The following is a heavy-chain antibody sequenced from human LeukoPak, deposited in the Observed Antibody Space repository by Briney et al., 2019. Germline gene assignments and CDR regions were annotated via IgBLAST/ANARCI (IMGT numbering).Heavy chain of an antibody. D-gene: IGHD6-6*01. CDR3: ARDSVLRGRAFDI. J-gene: IGHJ3*02. Sequence: SETLSLTCTVSGGSISSYYWSWIRQPPGKGLECIGYIYYSGSTNYNPSLKSRVTISVDTSKNQFSLKLSSVTAADTAVYYCARDSVLRGRAFDIWGQGTMVTVSS. V-gene: IGHV4-59*12. CDR2: IYYSGST. CDR1: GGSISSYY.